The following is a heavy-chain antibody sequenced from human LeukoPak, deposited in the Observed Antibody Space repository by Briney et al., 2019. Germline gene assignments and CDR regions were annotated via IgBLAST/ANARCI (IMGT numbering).Heavy chain of an antibody. Sequence: SETLSLTCTVSGGSISSGSYYWTWIRQPAGKGLEWIGRIYTSGSTNYNPSLKGRVTISVDTSKNQFSLKLSSVTAADTAVYYCARDSGSYHYFDYWGQGTLVTVSS. CDR3: ARDSGSYHYFDY. J-gene: IGHJ4*02. CDR2: IYTSGST. V-gene: IGHV4-61*02. CDR1: GGSISSGSYY. D-gene: IGHD1-26*01.